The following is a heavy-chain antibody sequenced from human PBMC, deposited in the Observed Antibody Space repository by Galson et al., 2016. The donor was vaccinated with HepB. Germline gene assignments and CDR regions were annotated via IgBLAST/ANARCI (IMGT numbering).Heavy chain of an antibody. Sequence: QSGAEVKKPGESLKISCKGSGYSFASYWIGWVRQMPGKGLEYMGITFPGDSDTTYSPSFQGQVTISVDKSISTAYLQWSSLEASDTATYYCTRLRFFSAANYFYGMDVWGQGTTVTVSS. CDR3: TRLRFFSAANYFYGMDV. J-gene: IGHJ6*02. CDR1: GYSFASYW. V-gene: IGHV5-51*01. CDR2: TFPGDSDT. D-gene: IGHD3-10*01.